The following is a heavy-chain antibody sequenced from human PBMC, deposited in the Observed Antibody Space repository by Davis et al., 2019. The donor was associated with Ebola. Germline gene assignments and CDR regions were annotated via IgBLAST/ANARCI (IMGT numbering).Heavy chain of an antibody. J-gene: IGHJ6*02. CDR3: ARARYYDILTGYYYYGMDV. CDR2: INHSGST. D-gene: IGHD3-9*01. CDR1: GGSFSGYY. V-gene: IGHV4-34*01. Sequence: SETLSLTCAVYGGSFSGYYWSWIRQPPGKGLEWIGEINHSGSTNYNPSLKSRVTISVDTSKNQFSLKLSSVTAADTAVYYCARARYYDILTGYYYYGMDVWGQGTTVTVSS.